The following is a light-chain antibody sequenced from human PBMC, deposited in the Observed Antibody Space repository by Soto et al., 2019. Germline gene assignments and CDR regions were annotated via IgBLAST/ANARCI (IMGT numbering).Light chain of an antibody. CDR2: GAS. CDR1: QSVSSN. Sequence: ELVLTQSPGPLSLSPGDRATLSCRASQSVSSNLAWYQQKPGQAPRLLIYGASSRATGIPDRFSGSGSGTDFTLTISSLQPEDFATYYCQQSYSTPITFGQGTRLEIK. V-gene: IGKV3-20*01. J-gene: IGKJ5*01. CDR3: QQSYSTPIT.